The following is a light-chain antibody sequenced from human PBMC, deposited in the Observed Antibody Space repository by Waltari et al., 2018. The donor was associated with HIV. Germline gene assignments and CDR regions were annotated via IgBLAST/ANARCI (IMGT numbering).Light chain of an antibody. CDR3: QSTNVVRV. Sequence: SFELTQPPSLSVSPGQTARITCSGDALSKQLTFWYQKKPAQAPVLVIYKDTERPSGIPERFSGSTSGTTATLTISGVQAEDEADYYCQSTNVVRVFGGGTKLTVL. J-gene: IGLJ3*02. V-gene: IGLV3-25*03. CDR1: ALSKQL. CDR2: KDT.